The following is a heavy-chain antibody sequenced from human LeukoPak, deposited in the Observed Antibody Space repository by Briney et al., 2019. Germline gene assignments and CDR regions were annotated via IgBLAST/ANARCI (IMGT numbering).Heavy chain of an antibody. Sequence: SETLSLTCAVYGGSFSGYYWSWIRQPPGKGLEWVGEINHSGSTNYNPSLKSRVTISVDTSKNQFSLKLSSVTAADTAVYYCARGPGLYYYYYMDVWGKGTTVTVSS. CDR2: INHSGST. CDR3: ARGPGLYYYYYMDV. D-gene: IGHD7-27*01. V-gene: IGHV4-34*01. CDR1: GGSFSGYY. J-gene: IGHJ6*03.